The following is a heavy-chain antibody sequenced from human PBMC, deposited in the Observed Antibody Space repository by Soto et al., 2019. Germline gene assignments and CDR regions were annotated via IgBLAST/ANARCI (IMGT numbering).Heavy chain of an antibody. CDR1: GFTFSSYA. CDR3: AKTKQWLVKDYDFGMDV. J-gene: IGHJ6*02. Sequence: EVQLLESGGGLVQPGGSLRLSCAASGFTFSSYAMNWVRQAPGKGLEWVSGISGSGVTTYYADSVKGRFTISRDNSKNTLFLQMNSLRADDTAVYYCAKTKQWLVKDYDFGMDVWGQGTTVPVSS. D-gene: IGHD6-19*01. CDR2: ISGSGVTT. V-gene: IGHV3-23*01.